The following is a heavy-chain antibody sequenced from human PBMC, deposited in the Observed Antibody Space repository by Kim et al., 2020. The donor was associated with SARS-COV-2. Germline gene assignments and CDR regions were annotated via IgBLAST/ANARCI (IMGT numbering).Heavy chain of an antibody. Sequence: YYADSVKGRFTISRDNSKNTLYLQMNSLRAEDTAVYYCAKGSVTEGPPDYWGQGTLVTVSS. CDR3: AKGSVTEGPPDY. J-gene: IGHJ4*02. V-gene: IGHV3-33*06.